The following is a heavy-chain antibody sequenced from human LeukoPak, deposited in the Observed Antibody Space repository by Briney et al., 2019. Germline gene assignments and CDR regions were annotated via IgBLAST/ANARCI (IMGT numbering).Heavy chain of an antibody. V-gene: IGHV4-31*03. CDR2: IYYSGST. CDR1: GGSISGYY. D-gene: IGHD3-16*02. CDR3: ARAVYDYIWGSYRFDY. Sequence: SETLSLTCTVSGGSISGYYWSWIRQHPGKGLEWIGFIYYSGSTYYNPSLKSRVTYSVDTSKRQFTLKLSSVNAADTALYYCARAVYDYIWGSYRFDYWGQGTLVTVSS. J-gene: IGHJ4*02.